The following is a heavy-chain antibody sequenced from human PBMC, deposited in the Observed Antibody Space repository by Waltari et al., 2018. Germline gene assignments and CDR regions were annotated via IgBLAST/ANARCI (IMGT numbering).Heavy chain of an antibody. CDR2: IYSGGST. D-gene: IGHD2-15*01. V-gene: IGHV3-53*01. CDR3: AKPGGSWDGWFDP. Sequence: EVQLVESGGGLIQPGGSLRLSCAASGFTVSSNYMSWVRQAPGKGLEWVSVIYSGGSTYYADSVKGRFTISRDNSKNTLYLQMNSRRAEDTAVYYCAKPGGSWDGWFDPWGQGTLVTVSS. CDR1: GFTVSSNY. J-gene: IGHJ5*02.